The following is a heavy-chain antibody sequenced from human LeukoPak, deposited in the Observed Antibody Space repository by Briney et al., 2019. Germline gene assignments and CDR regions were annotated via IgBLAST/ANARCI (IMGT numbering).Heavy chain of an antibody. CDR2: FDPEDGET. CDR1: GYTLTELS. CDR3: ATDSSGYYQLPLYYHGMDV. D-gene: IGHD3-22*01. J-gene: IGHJ6*02. V-gene: IGHV1-24*01. Sequence: ASVKVSCKVSGYTLTELSMHWVRQAPGKGLEWMGGFDPEDGETIYAQKFQGRVTMTEDTSTDTAYIELSSLRSEDTAVYYCATDSSGYYQLPLYYHGMDVWGQGTTVTVSS.